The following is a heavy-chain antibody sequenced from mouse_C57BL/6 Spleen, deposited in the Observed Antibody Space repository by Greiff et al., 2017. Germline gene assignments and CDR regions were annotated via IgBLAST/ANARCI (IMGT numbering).Heavy chain of an antibody. Sequence: QVQLQQPGAELVMPGASVKLSCKASGYTFTSYWMHWVKQRPGQGLEWIGEIDPSDSYTNSNQKFKGKSTLTVDKSSRTAYMQLSSLTSEDSAVYYCARVYGSWFAYWGQGTLVTVSA. CDR2: IDPSDSYT. CDR3: ARVYGSWFAY. V-gene: IGHV1-69*01. J-gene: IGHJ3*01. CDR1: GYTFTSYW. D-gene: IGHD2-2*01.